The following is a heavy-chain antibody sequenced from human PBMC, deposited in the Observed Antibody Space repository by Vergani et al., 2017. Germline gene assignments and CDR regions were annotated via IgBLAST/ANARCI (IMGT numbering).Heavy chain of an antibody. D-gene: IGHD4-17*01. CDR1: GGTFSSYA. J-gene: IGHJ4*02. V-gene: IGHV1-69*01. CDR2: SIPIFGTA. Sequence: QVQLVQSGAEVKKPGSSVKVSCKASGGTFSSYAISWVRQAPGQGLEWMGGSIPIFGTANYAQKFQGRVTITADESTSTAYMELSSLRSEDTAVYYCARGGSPSFDCGDYEPSRHKHYFDYWGQGTLVTVSS. CDR3: ARGGSPSFDCGDYEPSRHKHYFDY.